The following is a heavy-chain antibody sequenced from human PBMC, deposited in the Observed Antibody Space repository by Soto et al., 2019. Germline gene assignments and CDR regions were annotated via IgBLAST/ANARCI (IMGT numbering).Heavy chain of an antibody. D-gene: IGHD6-19*01. V-gene: IGHV1-18*04. CDR3: ARDRSGWYDF. Sequence: QVQLVQSGAEVKKPGASVKVSCKASGYTFTNYYIHWVRQAPGQGLEWMGWISPHNGNAKYAQKFQDRVTMTADTAASTVYMELRSLRSDDSAVFYCARDRSGWYDFWGQGTLVTVSA. CDR1: GYTFTNYY. CDR2: ISPHNGNA. J-gene: IGHJ4*02.